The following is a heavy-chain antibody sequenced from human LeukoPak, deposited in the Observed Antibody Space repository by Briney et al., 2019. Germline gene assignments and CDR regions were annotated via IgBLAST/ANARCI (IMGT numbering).Heavy chain of an antibody. CDR1: GYTFTGYY. J-gene: IGHJ4*02. D-gene: IGHD4-17*01. CDR3: ARDHGDYTTDANDY. V-gene: IGHV1-2*02. Sequence: ASVKVSCKASGYTFTGYYMHWVRQAPGQGLEWMGWISPNSGGTNYAQKFQGRVTMTRDTYISTAYMELSRLRSDDTAVYYCARDHGDYTTDANDYWGQGTLVTVSS. CDR2: ISPNSGGT.